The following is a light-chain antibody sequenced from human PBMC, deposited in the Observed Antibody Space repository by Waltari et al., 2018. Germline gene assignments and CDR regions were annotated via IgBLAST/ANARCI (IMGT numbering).Light chain of an antibody. CDR3: ASWDDSRSGPV. Sequence: QPVLTQPPSASGTPGQRGTISCSGSSSNIGSNYVYCYQHVPGAAPKLLIYRNTQRPAGVPDRFSGSKSGTSASLAISGLRSEDEADYFCASWDDSRSGPVFGGGTKLTVL. J-gene: IGLJ2*01. CDR2: RNT. CDR1: SSNIGSNY. V-gene: IGLV1-47*01.